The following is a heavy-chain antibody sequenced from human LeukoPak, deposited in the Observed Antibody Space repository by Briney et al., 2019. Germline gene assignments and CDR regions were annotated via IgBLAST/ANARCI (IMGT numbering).Heavy chain of an antibody. D-gene: IGHD5-24*01. V-gene: IGHV1-2*06. Sequence: ASVKVSCKASGYTFSNYFIHWVRQAPGQGLEWMGRINPNSGGTNYAQKFQGRVTMTRDTSISTAYMELNRLRSDDTAVYYCARGTARWLQRKDYFDYWGQGTLVTVSS. CDR2: INPNSGGT. CDR3: ARGTARWLQRKDYFDY. J-gene: IGHJ4*02. CDR1: GYTFSNYF.